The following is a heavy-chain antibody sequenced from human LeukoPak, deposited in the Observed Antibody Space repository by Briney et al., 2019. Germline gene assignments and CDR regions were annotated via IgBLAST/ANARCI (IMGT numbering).Heavy chain of an antibody. Sequence: ASVKVSCKASGYTFTSYGISWVRQAPGQGLEWMGWISAYNGNTNYAQKLQGRATMTTDTSTSTAYMELRSLRSDDTAVYYCARGRGRYCSSTSCLIQGDYWGQGTLVTVSS. D-gene: IGHD2-2*01. CDR3: ARGRGRYCSSTSCLIQGDY. V-gene: IGHV1-18*01. CDR2: ISAYNGNT. J-gene: IGHJ4*02. CDR1: GYTFTSYG.